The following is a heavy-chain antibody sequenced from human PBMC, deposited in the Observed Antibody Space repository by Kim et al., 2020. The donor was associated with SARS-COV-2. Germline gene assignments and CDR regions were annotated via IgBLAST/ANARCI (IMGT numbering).Heavy chain of an antibody. V-gene: IGHV3-30*18. D-gene: IGHD5-12*01. CDR2: ISYDGSNK. Sequence: GGSLRLSCAASGFTFSSYGMHWVRQAPGKGLEWVAVISYDGSNKYYADSVKGRFTISRDNSKNTLYLQMNSLRAEDTAVYYCAKDGDIVATISSGFDYWGQGTLVTVSS. CDR1: GFTFSSYG. J-gene: IGHJ4*02. CDR3: AKDGDIVATISSGFDY.